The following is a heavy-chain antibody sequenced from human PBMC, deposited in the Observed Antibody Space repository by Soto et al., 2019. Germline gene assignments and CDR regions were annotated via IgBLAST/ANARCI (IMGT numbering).Heavy chain of an antibody. CDR2: ISEDGSDK. D-gene: IGHD1-26*01. Sequence: GGSLRLSCATSGFTFSNYWMTWVRQAPGRGLEWVANISEDGSDKGYVDSVKGRFTIFRDNTGNSLILQMNNLRAEDTAVYYCERDIPKGACYFDYWGQGTLVTVSS. V-gene: IGHV3-7*01. J-gene: IGHJ4*02. CDR3: ERDIPKGACYFDY. CDR1: GFTFSNYW.